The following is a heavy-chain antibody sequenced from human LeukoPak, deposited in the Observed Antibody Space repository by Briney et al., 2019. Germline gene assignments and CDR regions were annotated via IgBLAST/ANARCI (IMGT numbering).Heavy chain of an antibody. V-gene: IGHV7-4-1*02. CDR2: INTNTGNP. D-gene: IGHD1-14*01. CDR1: GYTFTKYV. CDR3: VRDQPTSGSYLDY. Sequence: GASVKVSCKASGYTFTKYVLNWMRQAPGQGLEWMGWINTNTGNPTYAQGFTGRFVFSLDTSVSTAYLQISSLKAEDTAVYYCVRDQPTSGSYLDYWGQGTLVTVSS. J-gene: IGHJ4*02.